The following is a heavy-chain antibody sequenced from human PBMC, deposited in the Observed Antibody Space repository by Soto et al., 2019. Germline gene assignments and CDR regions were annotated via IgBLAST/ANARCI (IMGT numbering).Heavy chain of an antibody. J-gene: IGHJ4*02. CDR1: GGSISSGGYY. D-gene: IGHD4-17*01. Sequence: PSETLSLTCTVSGGSISSGGYYWSWIRQHPGKGLEWIGYIYYSGSTYYNPSLKSRVTISVDTSKNQFSLKLSSVTAADTAVYYCGGTDYGGNHRSLIDYWGQGTLVTVSS. CDR2: IYYSGST. V-gene: IGHV4-31*03. CDR3: GGTDYGGNHRSLIDY.